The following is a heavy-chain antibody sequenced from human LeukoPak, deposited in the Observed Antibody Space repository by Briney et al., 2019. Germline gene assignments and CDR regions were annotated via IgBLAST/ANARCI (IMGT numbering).Heavy chain of an antibody. CDR3: ARDHLYSSGRSFDY. Sequence: GSSVKVSCKASGGTFSSYAISWVRQAPGQGLEWMGRIIPIFGTANYAQKFQGRVTITADKSTSTAYMELSSLRSEDTAVYYCARDHLYSSGRSFDYWGQRTLVTVSS. V-gene: IGHV1-69*06. J-gene: IGHJ4*02. CDR1: GGTFSSYA. CDR2: IIPIFGTA. D-gene: IGHD6-19*01.